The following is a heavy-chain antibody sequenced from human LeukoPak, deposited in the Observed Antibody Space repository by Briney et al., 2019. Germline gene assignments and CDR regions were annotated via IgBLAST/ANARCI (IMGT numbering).Heavy chain of an antibody. CDR3: ATMAAAGTYFDY. Sequence: ASVKVSCKVSGYTLTELSMHWARQAPGKGLEWMGGFDPEDGETIYAQKFQGRVTMTEDTSTDTAYMELSSLRSEDTAVYYCATMAAAGTYFDYWGQGTLVTVSS. D-gene: IGHD6-13*01. J-gene: IGHJ4*02. CDR1: GYTLTELS. CDR2: FDPEDGET. V-gene: IGHV1-24*01.